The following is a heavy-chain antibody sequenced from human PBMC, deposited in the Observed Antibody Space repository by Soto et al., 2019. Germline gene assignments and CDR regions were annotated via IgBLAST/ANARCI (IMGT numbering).Heavy chain of an antibody. D-gene: IGHD3-22*01. V-gene: IGHV4-30-4*01. CDR1: GASISDYY. CDR2: IYYSGST. Sequence: QVQLQESGPGLVKPSETLSLTCTVSGASISDYYWSWVRQPPGKGLEWIGYIYYSGSTYYNPSLKSRVTISVDTSKNQFSLKLSSVTAADTAVYYCAREFYYEVGYWGQGTLVTVSS. CDR3: AREFYYEVGY. J-gene: IGHJ4*02.